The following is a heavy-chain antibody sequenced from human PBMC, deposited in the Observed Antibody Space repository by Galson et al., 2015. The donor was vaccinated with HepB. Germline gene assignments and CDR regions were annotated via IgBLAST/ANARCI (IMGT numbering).Heavy chain of an antibody. CDR2: ISSSSSTI. CDR1: GFTFSSYS. J-gene: IGHJ4*02. CDR3: ARDGLGGYCSGGSCYFEEDY. Sequence: SLRLSCAASGFTFSSYSMNWVRQAPGKGLEWVSYISSSSSTIYYADSVKGRFTISRDNAKNSLYLQMNSLRDEDTAVYYCARDGLGGYCSGGSCYFEEDYWGQGTLVTVSS. V-gene: IGHV3-48*02. D-gene: IGHD2-15*01.